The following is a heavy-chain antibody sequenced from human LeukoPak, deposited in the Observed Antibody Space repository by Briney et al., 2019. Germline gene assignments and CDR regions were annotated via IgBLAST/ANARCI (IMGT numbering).Heavy chain of an antibody. CDR1: GYTFTIYG. V-gene: IGHV1-18*01. Sequence: ASVKVSCKASGYTFTIYGISWVRQAPGQGLEWMGWISGYNGNTNYAQKFQGSVTMTTDTSTSTAYMELRSLKSDDTAVYYCAREAPYSSDDYWGQGTPVTVSS. CDR2: ISGYNGNT. J-gene: IGHJ4*02. D-gene: IGHD6-25*01. CDR3: AREAPYSSDDY.